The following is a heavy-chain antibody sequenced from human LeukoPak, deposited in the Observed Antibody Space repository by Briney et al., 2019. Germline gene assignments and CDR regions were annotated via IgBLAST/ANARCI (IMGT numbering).Heavy chain of an antibody. CDR1: GFTFTDAW. J-gene: IGHJ6*02. CDR2: IKRKTDGGTS. CDR3: AKIMVRGVPYYYGMDV. Sequence: GGSLRLSCAASGFTFTDAWMSWVRQAPGKGLEWVGRIKRKTDGGTSDYAAPVKGRFTISRDNSKNPLYLQMNSLRAEDTAVYYCAKIMVRGVPYYYGMDVWGQGTTVTVSS. D-gene: IGHD3-10*01. V-gene: IGHV3-15*01.